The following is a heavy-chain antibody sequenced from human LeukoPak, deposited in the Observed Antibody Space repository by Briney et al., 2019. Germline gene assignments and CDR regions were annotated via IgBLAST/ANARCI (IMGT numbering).Heavy chain of an antibody. Sequence: GGSLRLSCAASGFTFDDYAMHWVRQAPGKGLEWVSGISWNSGSIGYADSVKGRFTISRDNAKNSLYLQMNSLRAEDTAVYYCARDRAPLSYYYYMDVWGKGTTVTASS. CDR3: ARDRAPLSYYYYMDV. V-gene: IGHV3-9*01. J-gene: IGHJ6*03. CDR1: GFTFDDYA. CDR2: ISWNSGSI.